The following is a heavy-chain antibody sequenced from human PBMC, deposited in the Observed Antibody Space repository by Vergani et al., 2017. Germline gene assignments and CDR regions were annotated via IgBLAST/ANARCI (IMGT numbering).Heavy chain of an antibody. V-gene: IGHV5-51*01. CDR2: IHPADSDT. CDR1: GYSFTNYW. D-gene: IGHD2-2*02. Sequence: EVQLVQSGAEVKKPGESLKISCQISGYSFTNYWIGWVRQMPGKGLEWMGIIHPADSDTRYSPSFQGQVTISVDKSISTAYLQRSSLRASDSAMYYCARRGRGYCSSSSCYIIDYWGQGTLVTVSS. J-gene: IGHJ4*02. CDR3: ARRGRGYCSSSSCYIIDY.